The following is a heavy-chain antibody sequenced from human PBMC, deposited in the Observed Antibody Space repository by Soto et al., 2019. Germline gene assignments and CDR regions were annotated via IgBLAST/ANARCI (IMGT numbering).Heavy chain of an antibody. D-gene: IGHD1-26*01. V-gene: IGHV2-26*01. J-gene: IGHJ4*02. CDR2: IFSNDEK. Sequence: QVTLKESGPVLVNPTETLTLTCTVSGFSLSNARMGVSWIRQPPGKALEWLAHIFSNDEKSYSTSLKSRLTISKDTSKSQVVLTMTNMDPVDTATYYCARTSGSYYYFDYWGQGTLVTVSS. CDR1: GFSLSNARMG. CDR3: ARTSGSYYYFDY.